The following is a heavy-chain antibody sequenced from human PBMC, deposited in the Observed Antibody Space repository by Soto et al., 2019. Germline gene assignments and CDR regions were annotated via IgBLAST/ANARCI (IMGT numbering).Heavy chain of an antibody. J-gene: IGHJ4*02. CDR3: ARDRHPRTLAVSEAPFDY. CDR2: ISAYNGNT. CDR1: GYTFTSYG. Sequence: VASVKVSCKASGYTFTSYGISWVRQAPGQGLEWMGWISAYNGNTNYAQKLQGRVTMTTDTSTSTAYMELRSLRSDDTAVYYCARDRHPRTLAVSEAPFDYWGQGTLVTVSS. V-gene: IGHV1-18*01. D-gene: IGHD6-6*01.